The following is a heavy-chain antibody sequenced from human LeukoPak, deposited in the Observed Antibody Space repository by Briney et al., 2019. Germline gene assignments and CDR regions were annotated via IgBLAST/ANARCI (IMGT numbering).Heavy chain of an antibody. J-gene: IGHJ3*01. D-gene: IGHD6-19*01. CDR3: AGSGWSFDAFDF. CDR1: GGSISSYS. V-gene: IGHV4-59*04. Sequence: SETLSLTCTVSGGSISSYSWSWVRQPPGKGLEWIGYIYHSGSSYYSPSLKSRLTMSVDTSKSRFSLRLSSLTAADTAVYFCAGSGWSFDAFDFWGQGTMVTVSS. CDR2: IYHSGSS.